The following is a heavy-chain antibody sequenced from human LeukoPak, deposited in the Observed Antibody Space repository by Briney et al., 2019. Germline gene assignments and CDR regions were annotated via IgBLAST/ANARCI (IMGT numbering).Heavy chain of an antibody. CDR2: VSGSGGNT. V-gene: IGHV3-23*01. Sequence: PGGSLRLSCAASGFTFSSYAMSWVRQAPGKGLEWVSAVSGSGGNTYYADSVKGQFTISRDNSKNTLYLQMNSLRAEDTAVYYCATDGAGFDTWGQGVLVTVSS. CDR3: ATDGAGFDT. J-gene: IGHJ5*02. CDR1: GFTFSSYA.